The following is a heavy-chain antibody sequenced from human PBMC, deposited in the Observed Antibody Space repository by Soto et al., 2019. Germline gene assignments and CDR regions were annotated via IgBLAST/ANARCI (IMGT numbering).Heavy chain of an antibody. Sequence: GGSLRLSCAASGFTFSSYWMHWVRQAPGKGLVWVSRINSDGSSTSYADSVKGRFTISRDNAKNTLYLQMNSLRAEDTAVYYCARTVTTKEYWFDPWGQGTLVTVSS. CDR3: ARTVTTKEYWFDP. D-gene: IGHD4-17*01. V-gene: IGHV3-74*01. CDR2: INSDGSST. J-gene: IGHJ5*02. CDR1: GFTFSSYW.